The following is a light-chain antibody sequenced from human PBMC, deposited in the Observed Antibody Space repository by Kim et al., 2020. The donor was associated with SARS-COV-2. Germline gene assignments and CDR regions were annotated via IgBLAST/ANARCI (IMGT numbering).Light chain of an antibody. V-gene: IGKV4-1*01. J-gene: IGKJ4*01. Sequence: ATINCESSESVLYSATNKNYFAWDHQRPEQPLKRLIYRASTRETGVPDRVRGGGSGGDFSLTIRSVQTVDVAVYNCQKCNRAPLTFGGGTKMDIK. CDR2: RAS. CDR1: ESVLYSATNKNY. CDR3: QKCNRAPLT.